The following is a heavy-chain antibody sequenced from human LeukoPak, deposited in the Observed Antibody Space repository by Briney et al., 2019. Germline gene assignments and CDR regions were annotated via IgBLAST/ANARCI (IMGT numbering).Heavy chain of an antibody. D-gene: IGHD1-26*01. CDR1: GFGFSNFW. CDR2: IKEDGSLK. CDR3: AKDRRGGSYSYFDY. J-gene: IGHJ4*02. Sequence: GGSLRLSCAASGFGFSNFWMSWVRQAPGKGPEWVANIKEDGSLKNYVDSVEGRFTVSRDNAKNTLYLQMNSLRAEDTAVYYCAKDRRGGSYSYFDYWGQGTLVTVS. V-gene: IGHV3-7*01.